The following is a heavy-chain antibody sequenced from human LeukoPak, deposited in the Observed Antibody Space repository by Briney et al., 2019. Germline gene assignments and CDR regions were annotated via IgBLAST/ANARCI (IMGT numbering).Heavy chain of an antibody. CDR3: AKDQSYSSTWYRGMDV. CDR2: ISSSSSTI. Sequence: PGGSLRLSCAASGFTFSSYSMNWVRQAPGKGLEWVSYISSSSSTIYYADSVKGRFTISRDNSKNTLYLQMNSLRAEDTAVYYCAKDQSYSSTWYRGMDVWGQGTTVTVSS. CDR1: GFTFSSYS. V-gene: IGHV3-48*01. J-gene: IGHJ6*02. D-gene: IGHD6-13*01.